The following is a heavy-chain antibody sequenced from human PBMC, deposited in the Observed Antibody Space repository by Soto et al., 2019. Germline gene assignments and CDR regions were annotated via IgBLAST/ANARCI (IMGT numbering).Heavy chain of an antibody. Sequence: ASVKVSCKASGYTFTGYYMHWVRQAPGQGLEWMGWINPNSGGTNYAQKFQGWVTMTRDTSISTAYMELSRLRSDDTAVYYCARDLGGSHDYGDSYYYYGMDVWGQGTTVTVSS. CDR3: ARDLGGSHDYGDSYYYYGMDV. J-gene: IGHJ6*02. D-gene: IGHD4-17*01. CDR1: GYTFTGYY. V-gene: IGHV1-2*04. CDR2: INPNSGGT.